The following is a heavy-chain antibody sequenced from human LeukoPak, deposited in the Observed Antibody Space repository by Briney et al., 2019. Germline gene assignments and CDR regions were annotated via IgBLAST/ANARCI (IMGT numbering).Heavy chain of an antibody. Sequence: SETLSLTCAVYGGSFSGYYWSWIRQPPGKGLEWIGEINHSGSTNHNPSLKSRVTMSVDTSKNQFSLNLKSVTPEDTAVYYCARNLIPEQLVLNFWGQGTLVTVSS. J-gene: IGHJ4*02. CDR2: INHSGST. D-gene: IGHD6-13*01. CDR3: ARNLIPEQLVLNF. CDR1: GGSFSGYY. V-gene: IGHV4-34*01.